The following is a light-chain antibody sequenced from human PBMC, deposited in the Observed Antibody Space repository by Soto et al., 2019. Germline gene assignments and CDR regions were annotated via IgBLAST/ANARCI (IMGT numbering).Light chain of an antibody. CDR3: MQSAQFPRT. V-gene: IGKV2-24*01. J-gene: IGKJ1*01. Sequence: DVVLTQTPLSSPVTLGQPASISCKSSQSLVNSDGNTYMSWLQQRPGQPPRLLIYRVSNRFSGVPDRFSGSGSGTDLTLRISRVEAEDVGVYYCMQSAQFPRTFGQGTKVEIK. CDR2: RVS. CDR1: QSLVNSDGNTY.